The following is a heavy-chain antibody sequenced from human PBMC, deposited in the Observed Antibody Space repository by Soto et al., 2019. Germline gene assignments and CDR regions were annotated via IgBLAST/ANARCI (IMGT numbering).Heavy chain of an antibody. CDR1: GGSFSGYY. CDR3: AYYDFWSGYFDY. V-gene: IGHV4-34*01. J-gene: IGHJ4*02. CDR2: INHSGST. Sequence: TSETLSLTCAVYGGSFSGYYWSWIRQPPGKGLEWIGEINHSGSTNCNPSLKSRVTISVDTSKNQFSLKLSSVTAAYTAVYYCAYYDFWSGYFDYWGQGTLVTVS. D-gene: IGHD3-3*01.